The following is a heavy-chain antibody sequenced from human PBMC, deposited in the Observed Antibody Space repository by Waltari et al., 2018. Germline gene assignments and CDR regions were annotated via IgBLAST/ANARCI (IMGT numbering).Heavy chain of an antibody. J-gene: IGHJ3*01. V-gene: IGHV1-69*02. CDR1: GYTVTDYS. Sequence: QVQLVQSGSELKKPGTSVKISCKASGYTVTDYSLNWVRQASGQGLEWMGKIIPMPGITDYEQKFQGRLRITADRSTTTGYMELRSLGTEDTAIYYCARRVSTKGAFEVWGRGTLVTVSP. D-gene: IGHD5-12*01. CDR3: ARRVSTKGAFEV. CDR2: IIPMPGIT.